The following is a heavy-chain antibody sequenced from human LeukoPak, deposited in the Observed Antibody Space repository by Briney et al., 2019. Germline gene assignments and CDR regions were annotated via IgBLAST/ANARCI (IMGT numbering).Heavy chain of an antibody. J-gene: IGHJ4*02. CDR1: GFTFSSYA. D-gene: IGHD6-19*01. CDR3: ARDPAQWLVNRALRY. V-gene: IGHV3-30-3*01. Sequence: PGGSLRLSCAASGFTFSSYAMHWVRQAPGKGLEWVAVISYDGSNKYYADSVKGRFTISRDNSKNTLYLQMNSLRAEDTAVYYCARDPAQWLVNRALRYWGQGTLVTVSS. CDR2: ISYDGSNK.